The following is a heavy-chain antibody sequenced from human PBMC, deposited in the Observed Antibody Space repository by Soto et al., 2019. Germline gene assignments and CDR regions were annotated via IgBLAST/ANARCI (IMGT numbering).Heavy chain of an antibody. CDR3: AKGGWLDD. Sequence: EVQLLESGGGLVQPGGSLRLSCVASGFTFRTHDMTWGRQAPGKGLEWVSVISASGDKTYYADSVKGRFTISRDNSKNTLFLQLNSLRAEDTAVYYCAKGGWLDDWGQGSQVTVS. CDR1: GFTFRTHD. D-gene: IGHD2-15*01. V-gene: IGHV3-23*01. J-gene: IGHJ4*02. CDR2: ISASGDKT.